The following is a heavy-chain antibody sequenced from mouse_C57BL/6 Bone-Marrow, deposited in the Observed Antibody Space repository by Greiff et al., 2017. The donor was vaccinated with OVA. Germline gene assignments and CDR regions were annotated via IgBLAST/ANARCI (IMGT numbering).Heavy chain of an antibody. D-gene: IGHD2-3*01. CDR1: GYSITSGYY. CDR2: ISYDGSN. CDR3: ARGWLLLPYYFDY. V-gene: IGHV3-6*01. Sequence: DVKLQESGPGLVKPSQSLSLTCSVTGYSITSGYYWNWIRQFPGNKLEWMGYISYDGSNNYNPSLKNRISITRDTSKNQFFLKLNSVTTEDTATYYCARGWLLLPYYFDYWGQGTTLTVSS. J-gene: IGHJ2*01.